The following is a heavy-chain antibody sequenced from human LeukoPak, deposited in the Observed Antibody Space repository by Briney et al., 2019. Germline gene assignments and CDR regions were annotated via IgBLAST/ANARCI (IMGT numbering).Heavy chain of an antibody. CDR3: ARDPSYNSGRFDY. CDR2: IYYSGST. Sequence: SETLSLTCTVSGGSISSGGYYWSWIRQHPGKGLEWIGYIYYSGSTYYNPSLKSRVTISVDTSKNQFSLKLSSVTAADTAVYYCARDPSYNSGRFDYWGQGTLVTVSS. J-gene: IGHJ4*02. CDR1: GGSISSGGYY. D-gene: IGHD6-19*01. V-gene: IGHV4-31*03.